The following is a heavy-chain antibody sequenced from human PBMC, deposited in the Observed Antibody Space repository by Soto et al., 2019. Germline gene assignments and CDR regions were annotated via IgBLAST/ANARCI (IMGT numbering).Heavy chain of an antibody. CDR2: ISSSSSYI. Sequence: EVQLVESGGGLVKPGGSLRLSCAASGFTFSSYSMNWVRQAPGKGLEWVSSISSSSSYIYYADSVKGRFTISRDNAKNSLYLQMNSLRAEDTAVYYCARVLTCSSTSCYTGDYWGQGTLVTVSS. CDR3: ARVLTCSSTSCYTGDY. D-gene: IGHD2-2*02. J-gene: IGHJ4*02. V-gene: IGHV3-21*01. CDR1: GFTFSSYS.